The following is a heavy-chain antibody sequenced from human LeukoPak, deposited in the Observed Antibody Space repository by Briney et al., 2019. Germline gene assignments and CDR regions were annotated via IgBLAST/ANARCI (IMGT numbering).Heavy chain of an antibody. Sequence: GGSLRLSRAASGFTFDDYGMSWVREAPGKGLEWVCGINWNGGRKVYGDSVKGGFTIDREKGKNCLYLQMNSLRAEDTALYYCASQVATGDYWGQGTLVTVSS. J-gene: IGHJ4*02. CDR1: GFTFDDYG. V-gene: IGHV3-20*04. D-gene: IGHD5-12*01. CDR3: ASQVATGDY. CDR2: INWNGGRK.